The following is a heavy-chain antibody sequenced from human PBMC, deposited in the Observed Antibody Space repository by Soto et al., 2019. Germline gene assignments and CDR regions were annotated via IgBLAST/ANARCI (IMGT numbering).Heavy chain of an antibody. J-gene: IGHJ4*02. D-gene: IGHD3-10*01. CDR2: ISGNGGST. CDR1: GGTCVSYA. V-gene: IGHV3-23*01. Sequence: GVSLRLSWGAAGGTCVSYASSWVRQALGKGLEWVSGISGNGGSTYYAVSVKGRFTISRDNSKNTLFLQMNIFRAEDTGGYSCAKDSFGSGGDPTLFSHWAQGT. CDR3: AKDSFGSGGDPTLFSH.